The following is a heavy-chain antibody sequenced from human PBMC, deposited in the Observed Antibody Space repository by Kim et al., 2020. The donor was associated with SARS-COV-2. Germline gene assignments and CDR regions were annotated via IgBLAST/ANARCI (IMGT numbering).Heavy chain of an antibody. Sequence: SETLSLTCTVSGYSISSGYYWGWIRQPPGKGLEWIGSIYHSGSTYYNPSLKSRVTISVDTSKNQFSLKLSSVTAADTAVYYCARDWAARALVYGGHPYY. D-gene: IGHD5-12*01. CDR3: ARDWAARALVYGGHPYY. CDR2: IYHSGST. V-gene: IGHV4-38-2*02. CDR1: GYSISSGYY. J-gene: IGHJ6*01.